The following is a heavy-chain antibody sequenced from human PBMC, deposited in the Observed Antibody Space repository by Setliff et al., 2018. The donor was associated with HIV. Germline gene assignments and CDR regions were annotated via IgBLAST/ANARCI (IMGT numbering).Heavy chain of an antibody. CDR1: GGSISSSSYY. J-gene: IGHJ4*02. CDR3: ARDGLGEWELLIDY. Sequence: PSETLSLTCTVSGGSISSSSYYWGWIRQPPGKGLEWIGSIYYSGSTYYNPSLKSRVTISVDTSKNQFSLKLSSVTAADTAVYYCARDGLGEWELLIDYWGQGTLVTVSS. V-gene: IGHV4-39*07. CDR2: IYYSGST. D-gene: IGHD1-26*01.